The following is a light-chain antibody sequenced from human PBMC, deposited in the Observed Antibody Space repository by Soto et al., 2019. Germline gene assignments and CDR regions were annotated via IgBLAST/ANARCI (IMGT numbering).Light chain of an antibody. CDR3: QQYYSPPLT. J-gene: IGKJ4*01. CDR2: DTS. CDR1: QSLGSS. Sequence: EIVLTQSPATLSLSPGERATLSCRASQSLGSSLAWYQQKPGQAPRLLIYDTSTRATGVPARFSGSGSGTDFTLTISSLQAEDVAVYYCQQYYSPPLTFGGGTKVDIK. V-gene: IGKV3-15*01.